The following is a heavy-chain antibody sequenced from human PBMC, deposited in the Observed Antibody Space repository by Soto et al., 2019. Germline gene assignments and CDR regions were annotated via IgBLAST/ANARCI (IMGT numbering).Heavy chain of an antibody. CDR1: GFTFSSYA. CDR3: ARDLRYCSGGSCYYWYFDL. CDR2: ISYDGSNK. V-gene: IGHV3-30-3*01. Sequence: QVQLVESGGGEVQPGRSLRLSCAASGFTFSSYAMHWVRQAPGKGLEWVAVISYDGSNKYYADSVKGRFTISRDNSKNTLYLQMNSLRAEDTAVYYCARDLRYCSGGSCYYWYFDLWGRGTLVTVSS. J-gene: IGHJ2*01. D-gene: IGHD2-15*01.